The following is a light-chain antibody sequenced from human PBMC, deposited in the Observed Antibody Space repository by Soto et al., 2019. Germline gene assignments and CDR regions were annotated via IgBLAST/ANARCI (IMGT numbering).Light chain of an antibody. CDR3: SSYTSTTRV. CDR2: EVS. Sequence: QSALTQPASVSGSPGQSITISCTGTSSDVGGYNYVSWYQQHPGKAPKLMIYEVSHRPLGISDHFSGSKSGNTASLTISGLQTEDEADYYCSSYTSTTRVFGGGTKVTVL. J-gene: IGLJ3*02. CDR1: SSDVGGYNY. V-gene: IGLV2-14*01.